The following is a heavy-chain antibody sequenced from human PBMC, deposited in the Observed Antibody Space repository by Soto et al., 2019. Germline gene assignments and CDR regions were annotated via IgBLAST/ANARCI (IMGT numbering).Heavy chain of an antibody. J-gene: IGHJ6*04. CDR3: ARSPVDPGDIFYDNGMDV. V-gene: IGHV4-59*03. CDR1: AATLRDHY. Sequence: SVTMWLTCRLSAATLRDHYWPWVRQLPRKGLERVGYVHSPAYTRYNSALKSRVTTSVDTPNRQFSLRLNSVTAADTAVYYCARSPVDPGDIFYDNGMDVWGKGTTVTVAS. CDR2: VHSPAYT. D-gene: IGHD2-15*01.